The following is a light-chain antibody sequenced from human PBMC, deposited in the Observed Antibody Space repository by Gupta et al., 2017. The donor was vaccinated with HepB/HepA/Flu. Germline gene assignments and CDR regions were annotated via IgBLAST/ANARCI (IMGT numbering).Light chain of an antibody. Sequence: MQMTQSPSSLSASIGDRVTITCRASQGIRNDLDWYQQKPVNAPRRLIYATINFQSGVPSRFSGSGSGTEFTLTISSLQPEDFATYYCLQYNNYPFTFGPGTEVAI. CDR1: QGIRND. V-gene: IGKV1-17*01. CDR2: ATI. CDR3: LQYNNYPFT. J-gene: IGKJ3*01.